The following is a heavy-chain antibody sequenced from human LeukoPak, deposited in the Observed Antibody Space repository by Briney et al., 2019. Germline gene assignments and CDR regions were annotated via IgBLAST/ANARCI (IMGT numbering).Heavy chain of an antibody. CDR2: IYPGDSDT. Sequence: GESLKISCKGSGYSFTSYWIGWVRQMPGKGLEWMGIIYPGDSDTRYSPSFQGQVTISADKSISTAYLQWSSLKAADTAVYYCARGLQYYYHSSGYYPFDYWGQGTLVTVSS. J-gene: IGHJ4*02. CDR3: ARGLQYYYHSSGYYPFDY. CDR1: GYSFTSYW. D-gene: IGHD3-22*01. V-gene: IGHV5-51*01.